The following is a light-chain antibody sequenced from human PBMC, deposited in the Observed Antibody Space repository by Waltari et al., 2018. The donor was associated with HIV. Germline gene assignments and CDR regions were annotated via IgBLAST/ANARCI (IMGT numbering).Light chain of an antibody. V-gene: IGLV1-44*01. CDR1: ASNIGSST. CDR3: AAWDDSLKGLV. J-gene: IGLJ2*01. Sequence: QSVLTQSPSASGTLGQRVSISCSGSASNIGSSTVSWFQVVPGTAPKFLTDSNRRRPSGVPERFSGSKSGTSAYLAISGLQSDDEAEYYCAAWDDSLKGLVLGGGTNLTVL. CDR2: SNR.